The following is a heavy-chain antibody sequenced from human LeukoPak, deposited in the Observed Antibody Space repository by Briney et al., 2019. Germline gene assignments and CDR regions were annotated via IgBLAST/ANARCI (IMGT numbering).Heavy chain of an antibody. CDR3: ASSPRVGATTGWFDP. V-gene: IGHV4-39*07. CDR2: IYYSGST. D-gene: IGHD1-26*01. CDR1: GGSISSSSYY. J-gene: IGHJ5*02. Sequence: SETLSLTCTVSGGSISSSSYYWGWIRQPPGKGLEWIGSIYYSGSTYYNPSLKSRVTISVDTSKNQFSLKLSSVTAADTAVYYCASSPRVGATTGWFDPWGQGTLVTVSS.